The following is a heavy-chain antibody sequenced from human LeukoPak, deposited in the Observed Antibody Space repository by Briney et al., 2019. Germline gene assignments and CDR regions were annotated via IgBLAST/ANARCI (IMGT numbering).Heavy chain of an antibody. CDR1: GFTFSSYA. V-gene: IGHV3-23*01. D-gene: IGHD6-19*01. Sequence: PGGSLRLSCAASGFTFSSYAMSWVRQAPGKGLEWVSAISGSGGSTYYADSVKGRFTISRDNAKNSLYLQMNSLRAEDTAVYYCARDHVTRGGWFSPYSYGMDVWGQGTTVTVSS. J-gene: IGHJ6*02. CDR2: ISGSGGST. CDR3: ARDHVTRGGWFSPYSYGMDV.